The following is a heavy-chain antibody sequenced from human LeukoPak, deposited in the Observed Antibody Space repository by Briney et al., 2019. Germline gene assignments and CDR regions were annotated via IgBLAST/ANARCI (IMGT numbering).Heavy chain of an antibody. CDR1: GCTFSSYG. CDR3: ARGGRQYSGTYYHISAFDI. CDR2: IRYDGSNK. D-gene: IGHD1-26*01. Sequence: GGSLRLSCAASGCTFSSYGKHWVRHAPGKGLECMAFIRYDGSNKYYADFVKGRFTISRDNSKNTLHLQMNSVRAEDTGVYYCARGGRQYSGTYYHISAFDIWGQGTMVRVSS. V-gene: IGHV3-30*02. J-gene: IGHJ3*02.